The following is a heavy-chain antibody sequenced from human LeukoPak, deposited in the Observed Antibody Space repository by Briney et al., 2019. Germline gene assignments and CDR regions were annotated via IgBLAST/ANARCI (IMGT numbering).Heavy chain of an antibody. J-gene: IGHJ5*02. D-gene: IGHD3-10*01. CDR3: ARDGSGSYIAGLDWFDP. CDR2: ISSNGGST. CDR1: GFTFSSYA. Sequence: GGSLRLSCAASGFTFSSYAMHWVRQAPGKGLEYVSAISSNGGSTYYANSVKGRFTISRDNSKNTLYLQMGSLRAEDMAVYYCARDGSGSYIAGLDWFDPWGQGTLVTVSS. V-gene: IGHV3-64*01.